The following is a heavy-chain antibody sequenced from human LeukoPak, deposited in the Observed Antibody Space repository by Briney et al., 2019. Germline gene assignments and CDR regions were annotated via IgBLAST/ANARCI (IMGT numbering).Heavy chain of an antibody. CDR2: FDPEDGET. D-gene: IGHD4/OR15-4a*01. CDR1: GYTLTELS. CDR3: ARVKGAPKDYYYYYYMDA. J-gene: IGHJ6*03. V-gene: IGHV1-24*01. Sequence: ASVKVSCKVSGYTLTELSMHWVRQAPGKGLEWMGGFDPEDGETIYAQKFQGRVTMTEDTSTDTAYMELSSLRSEDTAVYYCARVKGAPKDYYYYYYMDAWGKGTTVTVSS.